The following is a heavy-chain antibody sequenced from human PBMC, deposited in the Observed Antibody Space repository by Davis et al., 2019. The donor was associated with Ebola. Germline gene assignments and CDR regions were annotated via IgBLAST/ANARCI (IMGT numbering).Heavy chain of an antibody. Sequence: ASVKVSCKASGYPFTSSGVAWVRQAPGQGLQWMGWISPYNGHTDYAQSLRDRFTMTTDTSTNTVYMELKSLRSDDTAIYYCARGGPSWNPNWLDPWGQGTPVTVSS. J-gene: IGHJ5*02. CDR3: ARGGPSWNPNWLDP. V-gene: IGHV1-18*04. CDR2: ISPYNGHT. D-gene: IGHD1-1*01. CDR1: GYPFTSSG.